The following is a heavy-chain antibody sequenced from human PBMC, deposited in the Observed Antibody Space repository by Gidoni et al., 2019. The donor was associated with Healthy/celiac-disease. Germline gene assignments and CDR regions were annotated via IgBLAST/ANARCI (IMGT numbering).Heavy chain of an antibody. CDR1: GGTFSSYA. Sequence: QVQLVQSGAEVKKPGSSVKVSCKASGGTFSSYAISWVRQAPGQGLEWMGGIIPIFGTANYAQKFQGRVTITADESTSTAYMELSSLRSEDTAVYYCASRGVPYYYGSGSYAGEPSTPYYGMDVWGQGTTVTVSS. D-gene: IGHD3-10*01. CDR3: ASRGVPYYYGSGSYAGEPSTPYYGMDV. J-gene: IGHJ6*02. V-gene: IGHV1-69*01. CDR2: IIPIFGTA.